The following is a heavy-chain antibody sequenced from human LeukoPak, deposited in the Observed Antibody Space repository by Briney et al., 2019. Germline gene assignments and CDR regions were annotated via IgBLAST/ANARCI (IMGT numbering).Heavy chain of an antibody. D-gene: IGHD3-10*01. CDR2: IYYSGST. CDR1: GGSISSSSYY. J-gene: IGHJ4*02. V-gene: IGHV4-39*01. CDR3: ARRVRLLWCGRSIDYFDY. Sequence: PSETLSLTCTVSGGSISSSSYYWGWVRQPPGKGLEWIGSIYYSGSTYYNPSLKRRVTISVDTSKNQFSLQLRSVTAPDPRVYFCARRVRLLWCGRSIDYFDYGGQGTLVTASS.